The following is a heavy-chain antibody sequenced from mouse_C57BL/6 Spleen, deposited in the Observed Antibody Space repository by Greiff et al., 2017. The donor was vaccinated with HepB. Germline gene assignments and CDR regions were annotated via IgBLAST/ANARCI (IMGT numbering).Heavy chain of an antibody. Sequence: QVQLQQSGPELVKPGASVKISCKASGYAFSSSWMNWVKQRPGKGLEWIGRIYPGDGDTNYNGKFKGKATLTAAKSSSTAYMQLSSLTSEDSAVYFFARDGNYFPYAMDYWGQGTSVTVSS. CDR2: IYPGDGDT. J-gene: IGHJ4*01. CDR1: GYAFSSSW. V-gene: IGHV1-82*01. D-gene: IGHD2-1*01. CDR3: ARDGNYFPYAMDY.